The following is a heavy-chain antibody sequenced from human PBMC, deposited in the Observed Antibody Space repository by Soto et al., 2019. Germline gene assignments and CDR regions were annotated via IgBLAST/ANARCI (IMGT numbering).Heavy chain of an antibody. CDR3: ARSYCSGGSCYGWFDP. CDR1: GYSLTSYY. V-gene: IGHV1-46*01. CDR2: INPSGGST. D-gene: IGHD2-15*01. Sequence: SVKVSCKASGYSLTSYYVHWVRQAPGQGLEWMGIINPSGGSTSYAQKFQGRVTMTRDTSTSTVYMELSSLRSEDTAVYYCARSYCSGGSCYGWFDPWGQGTLVTVSS. J-gene: IGHJ5*02.